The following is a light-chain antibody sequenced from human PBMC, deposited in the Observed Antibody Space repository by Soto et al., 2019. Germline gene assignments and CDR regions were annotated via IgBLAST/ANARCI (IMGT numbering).Light chain of an antibody. Sequence: EIVLTQSPGTLSLSPGERATLSCRASQSVSSSYLACYQQKPGQAPRLLIYGASSRATGIPDRFSGSGSGTAFTLTISRLEHEDVAAYYCHQYGSSPPDTFGQGTKLEIK. CDR2: GAS. V-gene: IGKV3-20*01. CDR1: QSVSSSY. J-gene: IGKJ2*01. CDR3: HQYGSSPPDT.